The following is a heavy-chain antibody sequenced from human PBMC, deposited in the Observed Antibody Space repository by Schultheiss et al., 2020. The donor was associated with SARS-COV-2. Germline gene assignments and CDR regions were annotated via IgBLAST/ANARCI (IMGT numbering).Heavy chain of an antibody. CDR3: TRRGSSWYFGMDV. D-gene: IGHD6-13*01. V-gene: IGHV3-53*01. Sequence: GGSLRLSCAASGFTFSNYGMHWVRQAPGKGLEWVSGIYSGGSTYYADSVKGRFTISRDNSKNTLYLQMNSLRAEDTAVYYCTRRGSSWYFGMDVWGQGTTVTVSS. CDR2: IYSGGST. J-gene: IGHJ6*02. CDR1: GFTFSNYG.